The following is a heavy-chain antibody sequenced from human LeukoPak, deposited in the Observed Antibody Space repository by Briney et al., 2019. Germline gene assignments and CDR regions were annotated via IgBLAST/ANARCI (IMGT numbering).Heavy chain of an antibody. CDR1: GFTFSSYA. CDR2: ISGSGGST. CDR3: AKGRSMTTVTTYFDY. J-gene: IGHJ4*02. V-gene: IGHV3-23*01. Sequence: GGSLRLSRAASGFTFSSYAMSWVRQAPGKGLEWVSAISGSGGSTYYADSVKGRFTISRDNSKNTLYLQMNSLRAEDTAVYYCAKGRSMTTVTTYFDYWGQGTLVTVSS. D-gene: IGHD4-17*01.